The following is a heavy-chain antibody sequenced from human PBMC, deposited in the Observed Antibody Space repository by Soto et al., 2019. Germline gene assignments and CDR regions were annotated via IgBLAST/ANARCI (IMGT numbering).Heavy chain of an antibody. J-gene: IGHJ6*02. Sequence: SETLSLTCTVSGGSISSYYWSWIRQPPGKGLEWIGYIYYSGSTNYNPSLKSRVTVSVDTSKNQFSLKLSSVTAADTAVYYCVREALRWSYGMDVWVQGTTVTVSS. CDR3: VREALRWSYGMDV. D-gene: IGHD4-17*01. V-gene: IGHV4-59*01. CDR2: IYYSGST. CDR1: GGSISSYY.